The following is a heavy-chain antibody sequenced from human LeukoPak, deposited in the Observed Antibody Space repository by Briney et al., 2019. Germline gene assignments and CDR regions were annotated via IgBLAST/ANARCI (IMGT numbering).Heavy chain of an antibody. V-gene: IGHV3-30*02. Sequence: GGSLRLSCAASGFTFSSYGMHWVRQAPGKGLEWVAFIRYDGSNKYYTDSVKGRFTISRDNSKNTLYLRMNSLRAEDTAVYYCAKDQYSSSYYFDYWGQGTLVTVSS. CDR1: GFTFSSYG. D-gene: IGHD6-6*01. CDR2: IRYDGSNK. CDR3: AKDQYSSSYYFDY. J-gene: IGHJ4*02.